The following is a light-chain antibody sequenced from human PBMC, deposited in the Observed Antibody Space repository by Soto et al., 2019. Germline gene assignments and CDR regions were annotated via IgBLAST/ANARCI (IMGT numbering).Light chain of an antibody. Sequence: DMVMTQSPLSLPVTPGKSPSISCRSSHSLLHSNGNNYLDWYLQKPGQSLQLLIYLGSNRASGVPDRFSGSGSGTDFALKISRVEAEDVGIYYCMQTLQNTWTFGQGTKVDIK. CDR2: LGS. V-gene: IGKV2-28*01. CDR1: HSLLHSNGNNY. J-gene: IGKJ1*01. CDR3: MQTLQNTWT.